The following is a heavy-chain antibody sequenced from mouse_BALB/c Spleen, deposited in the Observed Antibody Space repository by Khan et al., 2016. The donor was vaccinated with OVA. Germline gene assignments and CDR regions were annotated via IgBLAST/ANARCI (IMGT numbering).Heavy chain of an antibody. CDR3: TRIYRSDFDY. CDR1: GYSFTGYF. D-gene: IGHD1-1*01. J-gene: IGHJ2*01. CDR2: INPHIGET. Sequence: MQLEESGPELVKPGASVKISCKASGYSFTGYFMNWVMQSHGKSLEWIGRINPHIGETFYNQKFKGKATLTVDESSSTAHMALRSLASEDSAVYYCTRIYRSDFDYWGQGTTLTVSS. V-gene: IGHV1-20*02.